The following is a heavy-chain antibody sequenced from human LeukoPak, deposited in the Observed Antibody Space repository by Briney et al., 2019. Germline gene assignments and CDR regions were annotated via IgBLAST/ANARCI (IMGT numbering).Heavy chain of an antibody. D-gene: IGHD3-3*01. Sequence: ASVKVSCKASGYTFTSNGISWVRQAPGQGLEWMEWISAYNGNTNYAQKLQGRVTMTTDTSTSTAYMELRSLRSDDTAVYYCARDLITIFGVVITRYGMDVWGQGTTVTVSS. CDR3: ARDLITIFGVVITRYGMDV. J-gene: IGHJ6*02. V-gene: IGHV1-18*01. CDR1: GYTFTSNG. CDR2: ISAYNGNT.